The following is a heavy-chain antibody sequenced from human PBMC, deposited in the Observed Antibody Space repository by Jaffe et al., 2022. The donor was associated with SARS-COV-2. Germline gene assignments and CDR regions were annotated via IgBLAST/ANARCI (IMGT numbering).Heavy chain of an antibody. CDR1: GFTFSSFA. Sequence: EVQLLESGGSLVQPGGSLRLSCAASGFTFSSFAMNWVRQAPGKGLEWVSGISGSGGSTFYADSVKGRFTVSRDNSKTTLYLQMNSLRAEDTAVYYCAKGTGAGYYGSGSTSWGQGTLVTVSS. CDR3: AKGTGAGYYGSGSTS. V-gene: IGHV3-23*01. CDR2: ISGSGGST. D-gene: IGHD3-10*01. J-gene: IGHJ5*02.